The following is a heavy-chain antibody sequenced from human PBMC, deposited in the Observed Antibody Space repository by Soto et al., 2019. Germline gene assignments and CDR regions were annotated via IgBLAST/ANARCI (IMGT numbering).Heavy chain of an antibody. CDR1: GFTFNDFY. J-gene: IGHJ4*02. Sequence: PGGSLRLSCAVSGFTFNDFYMSWIRQAPGKGLEWISYISNGGNTIYYADSVKGRFTISRDNAKNSLYLQMNSLRAEDTAVYYCASPTYYYDSSEPPAYWRQGTLVTVSS. CDR2: ISNGGNTI. CDR3: ASPTYYYDSSEPPAY. D-gene: IGHD3-22*01. V-gene: IGHV3-11*04.